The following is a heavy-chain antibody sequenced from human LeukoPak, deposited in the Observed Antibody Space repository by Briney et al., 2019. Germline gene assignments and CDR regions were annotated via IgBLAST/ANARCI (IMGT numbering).Heavy chain of an antibody. J-gene: IGHJ3*01. D-gene: IGHD3-10*01. CDR3: ARDLYYYGSGSYYDVFDV. Sequence: ASVKVSCKASGYTFSTYGISWVRQAPGQGLEWMGWISAYKGNTYDAQKLQGRATMTTDTSTSTAYMELRSLRSDDTAIYYCARDLYYYGSGSYYDVFDVWGQGTMVTVSS. V-gene: IGHV1-18*01. CDR1: GYTFSTYG. CDR2: ISAYKGNT.